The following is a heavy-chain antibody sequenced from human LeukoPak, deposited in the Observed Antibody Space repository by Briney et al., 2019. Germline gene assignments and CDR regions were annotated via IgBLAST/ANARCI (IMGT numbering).Heavy chain of an antibody. Sequence: ASVKVSCKASGGTFSSYAISWVRQAPGQGLEWMGRIIPILGIANYAQKFQGRVTITADKSTSTAYMELSSLRSEDTAVYYCARYTSMTTVTPYYYYGMDVWGQGTTVTVSS. CDR1: GGTFSSYA. V-gene: IGHV1-69*04. D-gene: IGHD4-17*01. CDR2: IIPILGIA. CDR3: ARYTSMTTVTPYYYYGMDV. J-gene: IGHJ6*02.